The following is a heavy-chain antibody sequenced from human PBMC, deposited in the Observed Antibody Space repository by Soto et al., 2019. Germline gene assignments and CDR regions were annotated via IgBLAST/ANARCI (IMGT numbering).Heavy chain of an antibody. J-gene: IGHJ4*02. V-gene: IGHV3-30-3*01. CDR3: ARNDYYDSSGYAY. CDR2: ISYDGSNK. CDR1: GFTFSSYA. D-gene: IGHD3-22*01. Sequence: QVQLVESGGGVVQPGRSLRLSCAASGFTFSSYAMHWVRQAPGKGLEWVGVISYDGSNKYYADSVKGRFTISRDNSKNTLYLQMNSLRAEDTAVYYCARNDYYDSSGYAYWGQGTLVTVSS.